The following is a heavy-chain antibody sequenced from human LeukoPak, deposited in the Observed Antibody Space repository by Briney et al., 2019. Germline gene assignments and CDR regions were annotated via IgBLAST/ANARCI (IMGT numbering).Heavy chain of an antibody. CDR2: ISSSSSYI. D-gene: IGHD1-26*01. Sequence: GGSLRLSCATSDSTFSGYGIHWVRQAPGKGLEWVSSISSSSSYIYYADSVKGRFTISRDNAKNSLYLQMNSLRAEDTAVYYCARDGVGATTDAFDIWGQGTMVTVSS. CDR3: ARDGVGATTDAFDI. J-gene: IGHJ3*02. V-gene: IGHV3-21*01. CDR1: DSTFSGYG.